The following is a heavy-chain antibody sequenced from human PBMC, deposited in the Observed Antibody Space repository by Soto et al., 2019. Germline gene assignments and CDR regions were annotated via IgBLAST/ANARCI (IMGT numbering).Heavy chain of an antibody. CDR3: ARDPSIAARRLDY. CDR2: ISYDGSNK. J-gene: IGHJ4*02. Sequence: GGSLRLSCAASGFTFSSYAIHWVRQAPGKGLEWVAVISYDGSNKYYADSVKGRFTISRDNSKNTLYLHMNSLRAEDTAVYYCARDPSIAARRLDYFGQGTLVTFSS. V-gene: IGHV3-30-3*01. D-gene: IGHD6-6*01. CDR1: GFTFSSYA.